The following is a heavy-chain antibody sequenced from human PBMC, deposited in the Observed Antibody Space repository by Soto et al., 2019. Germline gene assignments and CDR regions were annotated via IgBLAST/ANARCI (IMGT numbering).Heavy chain of an antibody. J-gene: IGHJ4*02. V-gene: IGHV3-48*03. CDR3: ARDRPPLPLDY. Sequence: GSLRLSCAASGFTFSSYEMNWVRQAPGKGLEWVSYISSSGSTIYYADSVKGRFTISRDNAKNSLYLQMNSLRAEDTAVYYCARDRPPLPLDYWGQGTLVTVSS. CDR2: ISSSGSTI. CDR1: GFTFSSYE.